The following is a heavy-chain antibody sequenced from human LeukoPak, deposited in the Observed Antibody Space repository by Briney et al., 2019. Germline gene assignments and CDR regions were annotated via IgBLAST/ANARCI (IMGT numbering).Heavy chain of an antibody. D-gene: IGHD2-2*01. CDR3: ARGGYCSSTSCHXXPEYYF. CDR1: GGSISSGSYY. CDR2: IYTSGST. J-gene: IGHJ4*01. Sequence: PSQTLSLTCTVSGGSISSGSYYWSWIRQPAGKGLEWIGRIYTSGSTNYNPSLKSRVTISVDTSKNQFSLKLSSVTAADTAVYYCARGGYCSSTSCHXXPEYYF. V-gene: IGHV4-61*02.